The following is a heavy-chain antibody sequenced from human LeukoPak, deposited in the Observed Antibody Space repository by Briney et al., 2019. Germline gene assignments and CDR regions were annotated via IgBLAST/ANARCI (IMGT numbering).Heavy chain of an antibody. V-gene: IGHV4-34*01. CDR1: GGSFSGYY. CDR2: INHSGST. CDR3: ARVRRQTSFHWFDP. J-gene: IGHJ5*02. D-gene: IGHD4-11*01. Sequence: ASETLSLTCAVYGGSFSGYYWSWIRQPPGKGLEWIGEINHSGSTNYNPSLKSRVTISVDTSKNQFSLKLSSVTAADTAVYYCARVRRQTSFHWFDPWGQGTLVTVSS.